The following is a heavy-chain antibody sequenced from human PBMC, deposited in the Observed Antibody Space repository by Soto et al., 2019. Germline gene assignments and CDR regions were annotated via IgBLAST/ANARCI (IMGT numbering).Heavy chain of an antibody. J-gene: IGHJ5*02. CDR3: VRASCGAVGCQGRDWFDP. Sequence: QMQLVESGGGVVQPGGSLRLSCAASGLTFSKYAMHWVRQAPGKGLEWVAVILYDGGKKRYADSVEGRFTISRDNSMDMLYLQMSSLRAEDSAVYYCVRASCGAVGCQGRDWFDPWGQGTLVTVSS. CDR2: ILYDGGKK. CDR1: GLTFSKYA. D-gene: IGHD1-26*01. V-gene: IGHV3-30-3*01.